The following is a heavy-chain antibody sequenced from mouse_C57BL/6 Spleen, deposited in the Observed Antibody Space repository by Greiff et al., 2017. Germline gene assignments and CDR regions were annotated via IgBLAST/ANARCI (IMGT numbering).Heavy chain of an antibody. D-gene: IGHD3-2*02. J-gene: IGHJ3*01. CDR1: GYSFTSYT. CDR3: ARGDSASSPWFAY. CDR2: INPSSGYT. V-gene: IGHV1-4*01. Sequence: QVQLQQSGAELASPGASVKMSCKASGYSFTSYTLHWVKQRPGQGLEWIGYINPSSGYTKYNQKFKDKATLTADKSSSTAYMQLSSLTSEDSAVYYCARGDSASSPWFAYWGQGTLVTVSA.